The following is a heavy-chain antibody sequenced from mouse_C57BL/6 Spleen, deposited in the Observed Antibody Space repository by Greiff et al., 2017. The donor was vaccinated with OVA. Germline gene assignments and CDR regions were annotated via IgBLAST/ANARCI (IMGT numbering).Heavy chain of an antibody. CDR2: ISSGSSTI. J-gene: IGHJ4*01. V-gene: IGHV5-17*01. Sequence: EVQLVESGGGLVKPGGSLKLSCAASGFTFSDYGMHWVRQAPEKGLEWVAYISSGSSTIYYADTVKGRFTISRDNAKNTLFLQMTSLRSEDTAMYYCARPPYSNYLDYYAMDYWGQGTSVTVSS. CDR3: ARPPYSNYLDYYAMDY. D-gene: IGHD2-5*01. CDR1: GFTFSDYG.